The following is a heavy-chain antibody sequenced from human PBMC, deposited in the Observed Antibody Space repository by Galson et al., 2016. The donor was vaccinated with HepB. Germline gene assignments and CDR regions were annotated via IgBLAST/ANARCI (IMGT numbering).Heavy chain of an antibody. CDR1: GGSVSSTRYY. V-gene: IGHV4-61*01. D-gene: IGHD6-19*01. CDR2: IFYSANT. CDR3: ATEMRASNSGLDS. Sequence: ETLSLTCNVSGGSVSSTRYYWTWIRQPPGGGLEWIGYIFYSANTNYNPSLRSRVTMSVDTSKNQFSLKLSSATAADTAVYYCATEMRASNSGLDSWGQGTLVTVSS. J-gene: IGHJ4*02.